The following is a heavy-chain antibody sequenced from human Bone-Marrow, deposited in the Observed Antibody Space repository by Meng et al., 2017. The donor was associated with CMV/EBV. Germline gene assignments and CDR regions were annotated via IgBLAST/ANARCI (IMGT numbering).Heavy chain of an antibody. J-gene: IGHJ3*02. V-gene: IGHV4-61*01. Sequence: SETLSLTCTVSGGSVGSNTYYWTWIRQSPGKGLEWIGYFFDSGSTNYNPSLKHRVTILVDMSKKQFSLEMTSVTAADTAMYYCARDGGSGLGLVFDIWGQGRMVTVSS. D-gene: IGHD1-26*01. CDR3: ARDGGSGLGLVFDI. CDR2: FFDSGST. CDR1: GGSVGSNTYY.